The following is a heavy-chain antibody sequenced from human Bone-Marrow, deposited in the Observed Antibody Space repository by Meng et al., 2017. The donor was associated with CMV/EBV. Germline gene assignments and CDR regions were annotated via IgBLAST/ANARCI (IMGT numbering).Heavy chain of an antibody. CDR3: TRGRGDSSWYDQGDY. CDR2: MNPNSGIT. V-gene: IGHV1-8*01. D-gene: IGHD6-13*01. Sequence: AAVKVSCKTSGYTFTSFDINWVRQATGQGLEWMGWMNPNSGITGYAQKFQGRVTMTRNTSISTAYMELSSLRSEDTAVYYCTRGRGDSSWYDQGDYWGQGPLVTVSS. J-gene: IGHJ4*02. CDR1: GYTFTSFD.